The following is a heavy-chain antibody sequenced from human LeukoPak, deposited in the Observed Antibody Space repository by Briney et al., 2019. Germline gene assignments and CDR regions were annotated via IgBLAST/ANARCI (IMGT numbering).Heavy chain of an antibody. V-gene: IGHV4-39*01. CDR3: ARVGHGYDFWSGYHDY. CDR2: IYYSGST. D-gene: IGHD3-3*01. CDR1: GGSISSSSYY. J-gene: IGHJ4*02. Sequence: PSETLSLTCTVSGGSISSSSYYWGWIRQPPGKGLEWIGSIYYSGSTYYNPSLKSRVTISVDTSKNQFSPKLSSVTAADTAVYYCARVGHGYDFWSGYHDYWGQGTLVTVSS.